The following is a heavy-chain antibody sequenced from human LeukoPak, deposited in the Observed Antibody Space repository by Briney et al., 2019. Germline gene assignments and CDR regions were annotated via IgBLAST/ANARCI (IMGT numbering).Heavy chain of an antibody. V-gene: IGHV3-48*01. CDR1: RFTFSSYN. CDR2: ISGSSNTI. J-gene: IGHJ4*02. Sequence: PGGSLRLSCAASRFTFSSYNLNWVRQAPGKGLEWVSYISGSSNTIYCADSVKGRFTISRDNAKNSLYLQMNSLRAEDTAVYYCARRHLDSAGWTIDYWGQGTLVTVSS. CDR3: ARRHLDSAGWTIDY. D-gene: IGHD3-9*01.